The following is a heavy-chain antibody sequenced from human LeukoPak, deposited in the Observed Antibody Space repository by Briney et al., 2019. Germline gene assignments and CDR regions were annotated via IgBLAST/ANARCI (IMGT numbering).Heavy chain of an antibody. Sequence: SGPTLVNPTATLTLTCTVPGCSLSNARMGVSWIRQPPGKALEGLGHMFWYDEKSYSTSLTSRVTISKDTSNRQVVLTMTNMDPVDTATYYCARILRGSFYDYVWASYRPLDYWGQGTLVTVSS. CDR3: ARILRGSFYDYVWASYRPLDY. CDR1: GCSLSNARMG. CDR2: MFWYDEK. V-gene: IGHV2-26*01. D-gene: IGHD3-16*02. J-gene: IGHJ4*02.